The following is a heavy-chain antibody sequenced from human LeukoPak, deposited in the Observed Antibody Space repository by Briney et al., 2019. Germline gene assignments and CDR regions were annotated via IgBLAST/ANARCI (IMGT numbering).Heavy chain of an antibody. CDR3: ARDFGTPTPAVFDY. CDR2: IKQDGSEK. D-gene: IGHD3-3*01. Sequence: GSLRLSCAASGFTFSSYWMSWVRQAPGKGLEWVANIKQDGSEKYYVDSVKGRFTISRDNAKNSLYLQMNSLRAEDTAVYYCARDFGTPTPAVFDYWGQGTLVTVSS. CDR1: GFTFSSYW. J-gene: IGHJ4*02. V-gene: IGHV3-7*01.